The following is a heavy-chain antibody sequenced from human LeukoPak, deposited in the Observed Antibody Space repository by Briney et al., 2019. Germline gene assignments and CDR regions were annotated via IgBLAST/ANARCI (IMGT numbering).Heavy chain of an antibody. D-gene: IGHD1-26*01. V-gene: IGHV4-34*12. CDR2: IFHSGGT. CDR1: GGSFSGYY. J-gene: IGHJ3*02. Sequence: SETLSLTCAVYGGSFSGYYWSWIRQPPGKGLEWIGQIFHSGGTKYNPSLKSRVTISGDTSNHQFSLKLSSVTAADTAVYYCASLDSGSYFGRGAFDIWGQGTMVTVSS. CDR3: ASLDSGSYFGRGAFDI.